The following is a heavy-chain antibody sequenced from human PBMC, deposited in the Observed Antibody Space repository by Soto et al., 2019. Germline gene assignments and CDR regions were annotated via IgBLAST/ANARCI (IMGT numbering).Heavy chain of an antibody. J-gene: IGHJ5*02. Sequence: EVQLVESGGGLVKPGGSLRLSCAASGFTFSSYSMNWVRQAPGKGLEWVSSISSSSSYIYYADSVKGRFTISRDNAKNSLYLQMNSLRAEDTAVYYCARGRSSSITGTRKGIWFDPWGQGTLVTVSS. V-gene: IGHV3-21*01. D-gene: IGHD1-7*01. CDR2: ISSSSSYI. CDR3: ARGRSSSITGTRKGIWFDP. CDR1: GFTFSSYS.